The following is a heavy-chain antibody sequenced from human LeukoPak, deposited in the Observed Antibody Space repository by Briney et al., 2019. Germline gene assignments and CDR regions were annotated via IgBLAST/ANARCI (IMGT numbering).Heavy chain of an antibody. CDR2: IDHTGSI. CDR3: AREVWSGYYRAAYYYYGMDV. CDR1: GESFSGHY. Sequence: PSETLSLTCAVYGESFSGHYWTWIRQPPGKGLEWIGEIDHTGSINYNPSLKSRVTTSLDTSKNQFSLKLSSVTAADTAMYYCAREVWSGYYRAAYYYYGMDVWGQGTTVTVSS. V-gene: IGHV4-34*01. J-gene: IGHJ6*02. D-gene: IGHD3-3*01.